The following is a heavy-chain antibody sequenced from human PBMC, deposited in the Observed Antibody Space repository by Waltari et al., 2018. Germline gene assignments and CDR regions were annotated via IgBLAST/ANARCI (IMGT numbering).Heavy chain of an antibody. V-gene: IGHV1-18*01. D-gene: IGHD6-19*01. Sequence: KFQGRVTMTRDTSTNTVYMEMRALRSDDTAVYYCAKGISGSFDSWGQGTLVTVSS. J-gene: IGHJ4*02. CDR3: AKGISGSFDS.